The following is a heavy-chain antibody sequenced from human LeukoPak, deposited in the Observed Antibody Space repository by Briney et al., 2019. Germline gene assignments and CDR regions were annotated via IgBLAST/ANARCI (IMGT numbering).Heavy chain of an antibody. CDR3: AKAPYYYYMDV. J-gene: IGHJ6*03. CDR2: ISWDGGST. CDR1: GFTFDDYA. Sequence: GGSLRLSCAASGFTFDDYAMHWVRQAPGKGLEWVSLISWDGGSTYYADSVKGRFTISRDNSKNSLYLQMNSLKPEDTALYYCAKAPYYYYMDVWAKGPRSPSP. V-gene: IGHV3-43D*03.